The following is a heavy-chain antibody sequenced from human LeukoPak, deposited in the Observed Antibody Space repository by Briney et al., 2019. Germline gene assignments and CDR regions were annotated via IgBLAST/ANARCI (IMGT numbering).Heavy chain of an antibody. D-gene: IGHD1-26*01. CDR2: IYSGGST. CDR3: ARDVVGATYFD. J-gene: IGHJ4*02. CDR1: GFTVSSNY. Sequence: HPRGSLRLSCAASGFTVSSNYMTWVRQAPGKGLEWVSIIYSGGSTSYADSVKGRFTISRDNSKNTLYLQMNSLRAEDTAVYYCARDVVGATYFDWGQGTLVTVSS. V-gene: IGHV3-53*01.